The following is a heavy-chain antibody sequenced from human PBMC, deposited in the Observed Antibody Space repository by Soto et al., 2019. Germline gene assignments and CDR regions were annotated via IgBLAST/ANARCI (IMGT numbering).Heavy chain of an antibody. CDR3: ANSGPALIPGVKWELLSLGY. Sequence: SETLSLTCSFSGDSVTSHYWTWIRQSPERGLEWIGYMHYTGFSHYNPSLKSRLTISVDRSKNQFTLQLTSVTVADTAVYYCANSGPALIPGVKWELLSLGYWGQGTLVTVSS. CDR1: GDSVTSHY. J-gene: IGHJ4*02. CDR2: MHYTGFS. V-gene: IGHV4-59*02. D-gene: IGHD1-26*01.